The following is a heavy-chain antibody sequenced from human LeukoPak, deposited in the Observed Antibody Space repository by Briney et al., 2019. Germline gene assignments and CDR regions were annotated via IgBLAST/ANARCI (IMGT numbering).Heavy chain of an antibody. Sequence: GRSLRLSCAASGFTFDDYAMHWVRQAPGKGLEWVSGISWNSGSIGYADSVKGRFTISRDNAKNSLYLQMNSLRAEDTALYYCAKDTGIIAAAGAVADYWGQGTLVTVSS. CDR3: AKDTGIIAAAGAVADY. CDR2: ISWNSGSI. J-gene: IGHJ4*02. CDR1: GFTFDDYA. V-gene: IGHV3-9*01. D-gene: IGHD6-13*01.